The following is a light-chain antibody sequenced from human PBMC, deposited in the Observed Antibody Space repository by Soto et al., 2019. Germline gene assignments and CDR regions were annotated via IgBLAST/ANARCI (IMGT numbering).Light chain of an antibody. CDR1: QSVSSSY. J-gene: IGKJ5*01. CDR3: QQYGSSPPIT. CDR2: GAS. V-gene: IGKV3-20*01. Sequence: EMVMTQSPFALSVSPVERSTLPCIASQSVSSSYLSWYQQKPGQAPRLLIYGASSRATGIPDRFSGSGSGTDFTLTISRLEPEDFAVYYCQQYGSSPPITFGQGTRLEIK.